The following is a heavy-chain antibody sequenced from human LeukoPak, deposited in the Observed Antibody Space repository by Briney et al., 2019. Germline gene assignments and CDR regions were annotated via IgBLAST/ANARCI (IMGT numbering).Heavy chain of an antibody. D-gene: IGHD3-9*01. J-gene: IGHJ4*02. Sequence: GESLKISCKGSGYSFTSYWIAWVRQMPGKGLEWMGIIYPADSDTRYSPSFRGQVTISADKSISTAYQQWSSLKASDTAMYYCARHSDWRFDYWGQGTLVTVSS. V-gene: IGHV5-51*01. CDR1: GYSFTSYW. CDR2: IYPADSDT. CDR3: ARHSDWRFDY.